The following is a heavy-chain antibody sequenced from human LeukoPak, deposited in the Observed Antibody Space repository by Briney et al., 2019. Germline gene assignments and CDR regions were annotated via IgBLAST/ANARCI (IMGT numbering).Heavy chain of an antibody. Sequence: GGSLRLSCAASGFTFDDYGMSWVRQAPGKGLEWVSGINWNGGSTGYADSVKGRFTISRDNAKNSLYLQVSSLRAEDTALYHCARARGYNWNYVGYYFDYWGQGTLVT. CDR2: INWNGGST. V-gene: IGHV3-20*01. D-gene: IGHD1-7*01. CDR1: GFTFDDYG. CDR3: ARARGYNWNYVGYYFDY. J-gene: IGHJ4*02.